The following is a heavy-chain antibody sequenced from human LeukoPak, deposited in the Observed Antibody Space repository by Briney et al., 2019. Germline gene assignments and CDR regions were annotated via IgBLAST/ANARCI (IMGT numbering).Heavy chain of an antibody. Sequence: SETLSLTCTVSGGSFSSSSYYWGWIRQPPGKGLEWIGSIYYSGSTYYNPSLKSRVTISVDTSKNQFSLKLSSVTAADTAVYYCALISNDSSGYYSRTDAFDIWGQGTMVTVSS. CDR2: IYYSGST. CDR1: GGSFSSSSYY. CDR3: ALISNDSSGYYSRTDAFDI. V-gene: IGHV4-39*01. D-gene: IGHD3-22*01. J-gene: IGHJ3*02.